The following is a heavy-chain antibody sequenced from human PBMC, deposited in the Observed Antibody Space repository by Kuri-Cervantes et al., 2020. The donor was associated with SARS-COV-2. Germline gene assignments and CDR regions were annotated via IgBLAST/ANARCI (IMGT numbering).Heavy chain of an antibody. CDR3: ATHYDFWSAFDY. D-gene: IGHD3-3*01. CDR1: GGSTSSSSYY. CDR2: IHYSGST. Sequence: SETLSLTCTVSGGSTSSSSYYWGWIRQPPGKGLEWIGSIHYSGSTYYNPSLKSRVTISVDTSKNQFSLKLSSVTAADTAVYYCATHYDFWSAFDYWGQGTLVTVSS. J-gene: IGHJ4*02. V-gene: IGHV4-39*01.